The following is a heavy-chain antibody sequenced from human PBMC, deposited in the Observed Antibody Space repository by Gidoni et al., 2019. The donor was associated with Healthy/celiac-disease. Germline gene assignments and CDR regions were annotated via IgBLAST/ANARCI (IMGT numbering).Heavy chain of an antibody. Sequence: QVQLQESGPGLVKPSQTLSLPRPVSGGSISSGDYYWSWIRQPPGKGLEWIGYIYYSGSTYYNPSLKSRVTISVDTSKNQFSLKLSSVTAADTAVYYCARVGLELRGVAFDIWGQGTMVTVSS. V-gene: IGHV4-30-4*01. J-gene: IGHJ3*02. D-gene: IGHD1-7*01. CDR1: GGSISSGDYY. CDR2: IYYSGST. CDR3: ARVGLELRGVAFDI.